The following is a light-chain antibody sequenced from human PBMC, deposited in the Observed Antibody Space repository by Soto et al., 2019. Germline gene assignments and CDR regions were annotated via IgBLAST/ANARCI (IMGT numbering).Light chain of an antibody. CDR2: GGS. Sequence: EIVLTQSPGTVSLSPGERATLSCRASQSVGSRWLAWYQQKPGQAPRVLIYGGSNRATGIPDRFSGSGTDFTLTISRLEPEDFVVYYCQQYYSSRTFGQGTKVEMK. CDR1: QSVGSRW. J-gene: IGKJ1*01. CDR3: QQYYSSRT. V-gene: IGKV3-20*01.